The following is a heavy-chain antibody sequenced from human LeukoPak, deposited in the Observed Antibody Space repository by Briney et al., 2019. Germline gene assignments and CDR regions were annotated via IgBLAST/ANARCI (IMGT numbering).Heavy chain of an antibody. CDR3: ARRAGSGSPVYFDY. V-gene: IGHV4-59*01. CDR1: GGYINNDC. CDR2: SYYTGST. D-gene: IGHD6-19*01. J-gene: IGHJ4*02. Sequence: SETLSLTCTVSGGYINNDCWSWIRQSPEKGLEWIGYSYYTGSTNYNPSLASRVTISVDTSKNQFSLKLTSVTAADTAVYFCARRAGSGSPVYFDYWGQGILVTVSS.